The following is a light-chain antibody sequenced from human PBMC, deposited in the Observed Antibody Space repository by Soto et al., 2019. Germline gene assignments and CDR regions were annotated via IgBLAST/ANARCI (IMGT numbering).Light chain of an antibody. CDR2: GAS. Sequence: EVVLTQSPGTLSLSRGGRATLSCRASQSVSNNYLAWYQQKPGQAPRILIYGASNRATGLPDRFSARGSGTDITLTISRLEPEDFAVYYCQQYGRSPFTFGPGTKVDIK. CDR3: QQYGRSPFT. CDR1: QSVSNNY. V-gene: IGKV3-20*01. J-gene: IGKJ3*01.